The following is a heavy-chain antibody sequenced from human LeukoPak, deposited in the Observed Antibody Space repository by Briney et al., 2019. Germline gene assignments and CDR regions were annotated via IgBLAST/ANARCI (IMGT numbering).Heavy chain of an antibody. CDR3: ARWADCSSTSCYPENAFDI. D-gene: IGHD2-2*01. V-gene: IGHV4-34*01. CDR1: GGSFSGYY. CDR2: INHSGST. Sequence: SETLSLTCAVYGGSFSGYYWSWIRQPPGKGLEWIGEINHSGSTNYNPSLKSRVTISVDTSKNQFSLKLSSVTAADTAVYYCARWADCSSTSCYPENAFDIWGQGTVVTVSS. J-gene: IGHJ3*02.